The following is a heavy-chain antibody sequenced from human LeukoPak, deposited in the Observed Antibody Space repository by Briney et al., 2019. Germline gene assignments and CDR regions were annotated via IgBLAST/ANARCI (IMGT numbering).Heavy chain of an antibody. Sequence: PGGSLRLSCAASGFTFSSYWMSWVRHVSGKGLEWLATIKQDGSEKFYVASVEGRFTISRDNAENSLYLQMNSLRAEDTAIYYCARDLRPSTSSFYRDFWGRGTLVSVSS. D-gene: IGHD2/OR15-2a*01. CDR2: IKQDGSEK. V-gene: IGHV3-7*01. CDR3: ARDLRPSTSSFYRDF. J-gene: IGHJ4*02. CDR1: GFTFSSYW.